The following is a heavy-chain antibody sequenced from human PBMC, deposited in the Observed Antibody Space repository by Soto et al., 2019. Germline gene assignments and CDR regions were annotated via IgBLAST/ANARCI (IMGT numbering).Heavy chain of an antibody. CDR2: ITTSSTNI. D-gene: IGHD5-18*01. J-gene: IGHJ4*02. CDR3: ARSARGFSYGKIDS. CDR1: GFTFSAYS. V-gene: IGHV3-21*01. Sequence: GGSLRLSCGASGFTFSAYSMNWVRQAPGKGLEWVSDITTSSTNIYYADSLKARFTLSRDNPKNSLYLQMNTLSAEDTAVYYCARSARGFSYGKIDSWGQGTLVTVSS.